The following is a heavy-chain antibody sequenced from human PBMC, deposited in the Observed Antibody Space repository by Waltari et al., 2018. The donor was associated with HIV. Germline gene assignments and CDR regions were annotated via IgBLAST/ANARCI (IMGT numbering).Heavy chain of an antibody. CDR2: MYPGDSDT. D-gene: IGHD6-13*01. Sequence: VQLAQSAAQAKKTGGSLKFPSTASGSSYTHSLTAWVRQMPGKGREWTGIMYPGDSDTRYSPSFQGQVTISADKSISTAYLQWSSLKASDTAMYYCARRAGGGAAAASLGYWGQGTLVTVSS. J-gene: IGHJ4*02. V-gene: IGHV5-51*03. CDR1: GSSYTHSL. CDR3: ARRAGGGAAAASLGY.